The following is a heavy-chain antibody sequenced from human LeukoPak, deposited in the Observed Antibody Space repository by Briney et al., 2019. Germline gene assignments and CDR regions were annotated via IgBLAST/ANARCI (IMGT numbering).Heavy chain of an antibody. V-gene: IGHV4-61*02. CDR1: GGSISSGSYY. Sequence: PSQTLSLTCTVSGGSISSGSYYWSWIRQPAGKGLEWIGRIYTSGSTNYNPSLKSRVTISVDTSKNQFSLKLSSVTAADTAVYYCAGDSLGGYWGQGTLVTVSS. CDR3: AGDSLGGY. J-gene: IGHJ4*02. D-gene: IGHD3-16*01. CDR2: IYTSGST.